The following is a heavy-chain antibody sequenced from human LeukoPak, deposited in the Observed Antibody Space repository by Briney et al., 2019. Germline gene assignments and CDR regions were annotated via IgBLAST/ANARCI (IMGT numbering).Heavy chain of an antibody. CDR3: AKSGGVRFDP. CDR1: GFTFSSYG. Sequence: GGSLRLSCAASGFTFSSYGMHWVRQAPGKGLEWVAVISHDGSNKYYADPVKGRFTISRDNSKNTLYLQMSSLRTDDTAVYYCAKSGGVRFDPWGQGTLVTVSS. J-gene: IGHJ5*02. V-gene: IGHV3-30*18. D-gene: IGHD3-16*01. CDR2: ISHDGSNK.